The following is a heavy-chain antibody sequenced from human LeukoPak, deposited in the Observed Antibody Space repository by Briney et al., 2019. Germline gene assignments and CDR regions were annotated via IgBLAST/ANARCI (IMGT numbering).Heavy chain of an antibody. CDR3: ARDKRHSYGRYFDP. D-gene: IGHD5-18*01. CDR1: GDSISTYH. Sequence: PSETLSLTCSVSGDSISTYHWNWIRKTPGKGLEWIGYMQSTGNSNYNPSLKSRVNIFVDTSKNQFVLNLRSVTAADTAVYYCARDKRHSYGRYFDPWGQGTLVTVSS. J-gene: IGHJ4*02. V-gene: IGHV4-59*01. CDR2: MQSTGNS.